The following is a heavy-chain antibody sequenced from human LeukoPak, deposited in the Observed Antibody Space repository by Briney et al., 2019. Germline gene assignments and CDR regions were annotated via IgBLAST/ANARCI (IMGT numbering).Heavy chain of an antibody. V-gene: IGHV1-3*01. CDR3: AREATVYYYYGMDV. Sequence: ASVRVSCKASGYTFTSYAMHWVRQAPGQRLEWMGWINAGNGNTKYSQKFQGRVTITRDTSASTAYMELSSLRSEDTAVYYCAREATVYYYYGMDVWGQGTLVTVSS. CDR2: INAGNGNT. D-gene: IGHD4-17*01. J-gene: IGHJ6*02. CDR1: GYTFTSYA.